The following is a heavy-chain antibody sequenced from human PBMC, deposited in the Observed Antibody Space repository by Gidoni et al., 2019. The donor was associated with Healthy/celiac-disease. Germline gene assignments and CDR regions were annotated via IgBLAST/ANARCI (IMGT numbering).Heavy chain of an antibody. D-gene: IGHD5-12*01. Sequence: EVQLLESGGGLVQPGGSLRLSCAASGFTFSSYAMSWVRQAPGKGLEWVSAISGSGGSTYYADSVKGRFTISRDNSKNTLYLQMNSLRAEDTAVYYCAKDQVVATYYYYGMDVWGQGTTVTVSS. V-gene: IGHV3-23*01. J-gene: IGHJ6*02. CDR1: GFTFSSYA. CDR2: ISGSGGST. CDR3: AKDQVVATYYYYGMDV.